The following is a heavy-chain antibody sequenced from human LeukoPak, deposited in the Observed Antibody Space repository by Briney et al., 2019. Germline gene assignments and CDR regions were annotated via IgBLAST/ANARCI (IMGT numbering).Heavy chain of an antibody. V-gene: IGHV5-51*01. D-gene: IGHD3-22*01. CDR2: IYPGDSDT. CDR1: GYSFTSYW. Sequence: GESLKISCKGSGYSFTSYWIGWVRQMPGKGLEWMGIIYPGDSDTRYSPSFQGQVTISADKSISTAYLQWSSLKASDTAMYYCARRDLYYDSSGDAFDIWGQGTMVTVSS. CDR3: ARRDLYYDSSGDAFDI. J-gene: IGHJ3*02.